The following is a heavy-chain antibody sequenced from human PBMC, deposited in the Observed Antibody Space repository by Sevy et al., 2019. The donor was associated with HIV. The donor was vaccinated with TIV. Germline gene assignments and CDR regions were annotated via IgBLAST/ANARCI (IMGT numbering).Heavy chain of an antibody. CDR2: IKQDGSEK. Sequence: GGSLRLSCAASGFTFSSYWMSWVRQAPGKGLEWVANIKQDGSEKYYVDSVKGRFTKSRDNAKNALYLQMNSLRVEDTAVYYCARERGYDFWSGYYRVDYYYYGMDVWGQGTTVTVSS. CDR3: ARERGYDFWSGYYRVDYYYYGMDV. CDR1: GFTFSSYW. V-gene: IGHV3-7*01. D-gene: IGHD3-3*01. J-gene: IGHJ6*02.